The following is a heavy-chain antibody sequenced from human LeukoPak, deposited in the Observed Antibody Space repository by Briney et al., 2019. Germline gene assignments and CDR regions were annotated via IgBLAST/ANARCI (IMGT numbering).Heavy chain of an antibody. Sequence: SGGSLRLSCAASGFTFSSYGMHWVRQAPGKGLEWVAFIRYDGSNKYYADSVKGRFTISRDNSKDTLYLQMNSLRAEDTAVYYCAKDQQDIVATILDYWGQGTLVTVSS. CDR1: GFTFSSYG. V-gene: IGHV3-30*02. CDR3: AKDQQDIVATILDY. J-gene: IGHJ4*02. D-gene: IGHD5-12*01. CDR2: IRYDGSNK.